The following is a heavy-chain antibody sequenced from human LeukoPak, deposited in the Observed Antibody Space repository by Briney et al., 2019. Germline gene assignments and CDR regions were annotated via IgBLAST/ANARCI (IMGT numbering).Heavy chain of an antibody. CDR3: ARLPYGSGSCFDP. V-gene: IGHV5-51*01. CDR2: IYPGDSDT. D-gene: IGHD3-10*01. CDR1: GYSFTSYW. J-gene: IGHJ5*02. Sequence: ESLKISCKGSGYSFTSYWIAWVRQMPGKGLEWLGIIYPGDSDTRYSPSFQGQVTISADKSISTAYLQWSSLKASDTAMYYCARLPYGSGSCFDPWGQGTLVTVSS.